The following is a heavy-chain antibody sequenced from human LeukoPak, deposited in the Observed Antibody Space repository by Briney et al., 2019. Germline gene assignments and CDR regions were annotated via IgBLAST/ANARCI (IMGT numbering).Heavy chain of an antibody. Sequence: GESLKISCRSSGHDFTSYWISWVRQMPGKGLERMGRIDPSDSYTNYSPSFQGRVTISADKSISTAYLQWASLKASDTAMYYCASLEMATDYWGQGTLVTVSS. CDR2: IDPSDSYT. CDR1: GHDFTSYW. V-gene: IGHV5-10-1*01. CDR3: ASLEMATDY. J-gene: IGHJ4*02. D-gene: IGHD5-24*01.